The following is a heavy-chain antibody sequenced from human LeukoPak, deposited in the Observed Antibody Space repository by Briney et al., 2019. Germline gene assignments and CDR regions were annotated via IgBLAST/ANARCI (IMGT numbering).Heavy chain of an antibody. V-gene: IGHV3-48*01. D-gene: IGHD3-10*01. CDR1: GFTFSSYS. J-gene: IGHJ4*02. Sequence: GGSLRLSCAASGFTFSSYSMNWVRQAPGKGLEWVSYISSSSSTIYYADSVKGRFTISRDNAKNSLYLQMNSLRAEDTAVYYCAKGGYGSGSYYDDYFDYWGQGTLVTVSS. CDR3: AKGGYGSGSYYDDYFDY. CDR2: ISSSSSTI.